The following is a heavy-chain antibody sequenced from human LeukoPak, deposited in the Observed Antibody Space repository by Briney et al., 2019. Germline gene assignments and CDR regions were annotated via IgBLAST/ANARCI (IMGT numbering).Heavy chain of an antibody. CDR1: SGSFSDYY. Sequence: SETLSLTCAVHSGSFSDYYWHWIRQPPGKGLEWIAEVNHSGSTTYNPSLMSRVTISEDTSKTQFSLKVTSVTAADTAVYYCARKDYSSGYYTDWGQGTLVTVSS. D-gene: IGHD6-19*01. J-gene: IGHJ4*02. CDR3: ARKDYSSGYYTD. CDR2: VNHSGST. V-gene: IGHV4-34*01.